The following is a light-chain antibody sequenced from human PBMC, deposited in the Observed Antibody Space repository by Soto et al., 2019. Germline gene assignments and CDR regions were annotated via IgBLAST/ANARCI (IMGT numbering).Light chain of an antibody. V-gene: IGLV2-14*01. Sequence: QSALTQPASVSGSPGQSITISCTGTSSDVGADKSVSWYQQHPGKAPRLVIYGVSDRPSGASSRFTGSKSGNTASLTISGLQAEDEADYYCSPYTSSSTYVFGTGTKLTVL. CDR1: SSDVGADKS. J-gene: IGLJ1*01. CDR2: GVS. CDR3: SPYTSSSTYV.